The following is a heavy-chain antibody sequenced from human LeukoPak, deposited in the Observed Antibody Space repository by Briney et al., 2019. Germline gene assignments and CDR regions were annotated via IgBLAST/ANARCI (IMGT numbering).Heavy chain of an antibody. CDR2: IYTSGST. D-gene: IGHD6-13*01. V-gene: IGHV4-61*02. CDR1: GGSISSGSYY. Sequence: SETLSLTCTVSGGSISSGSYYWSWIRQPAGKGLEWIGRIYTSGSTNYNPSLKSRVTISVDTSKNQFSLKLSSVTAADTAVYYCASQYSSSSFDYWGQGTLVTVSS. CDR3: ASQYSSSSFDY. J-gene: IGHJ4*02.